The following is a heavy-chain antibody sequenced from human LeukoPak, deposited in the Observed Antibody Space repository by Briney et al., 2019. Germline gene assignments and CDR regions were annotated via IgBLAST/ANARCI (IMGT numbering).Heavy chain of an antibody. J-gene: IGHJ5*02. D-gene: IGHD2-15*01. V-gene: IGHV1-2*02. CDR1: GYTFTGYY. Sequence: ASVKVSCKASGYTFTGYYMHWVRQAPGQGLEWMGWINPNSGGTNYAQKFQGRVTVTRDTSISTAYMELSRLRSDDTAVYYCARGLRYCSGGSCNWFDPWGQGTLVTVSS. CDR3: ARGLRYCSGGSCNWFDP. CDR2: INPNSGGT.